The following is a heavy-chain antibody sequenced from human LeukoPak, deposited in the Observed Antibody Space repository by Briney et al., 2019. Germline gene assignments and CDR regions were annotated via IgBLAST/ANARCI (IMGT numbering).Heavy chain of an antibody. Sequence: PGGSLRLSCVASGFTFSNYVMNWVRQAPGKGLEWVSGISGSGGTSHYAASVKGRFIISRENSENTVFLQMNSLRAEDTAVYYCPKGGGKVFLQGYRSGFADMWGQGTRVTVSS. CDR2: ISGSGGTS. J-gene: IGHJ3*02. D-gene: IGHD5-18*01. CDR1: GFTFSNYV. CDR3: PKGGGKVFLQGYRSGFADM. V-gene: IGHV3-23*01.